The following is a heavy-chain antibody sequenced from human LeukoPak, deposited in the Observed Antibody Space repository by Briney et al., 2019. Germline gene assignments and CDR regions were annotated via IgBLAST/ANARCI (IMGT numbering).Heavy chain of an antibody. CDR3: AGHHPRNTVDF. D-gene: IGHD2/OR15-2a*01. CDR1: GGSFSSCY. J-gene: IGHJ4*02. Sequence: SETLSLTCAVYGGSFSSCYWSWIRQPPGKELEWIAYISDIGSINYNPSLKSRVTISLDTSKNQFSLKLSSVTAADTAVYYCAGHHPRNTVDFWGQGTLVTVSS. V-gene: IGHV4-59*08. CDR2: ISDIGSI.